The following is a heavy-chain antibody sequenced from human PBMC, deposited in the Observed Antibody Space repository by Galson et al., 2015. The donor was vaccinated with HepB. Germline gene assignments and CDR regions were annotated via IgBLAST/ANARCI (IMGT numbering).Heavy chain of an antibody. V-gene: IGHV3-21*01. CDR1: GFTFSSYS. J-gene: IGHJ4*02. Sequence: SLRLSCAASGFTFSSYSMNWVRQAPGKGLEWVSSISSSSYIYYADLVKGRFTISRGNAKNSLYLQMNSLRAEDTAMYYCVSVGAYFDYWGQGTLVTVSS. CDR3: VSVGAYFDY. CDR2: ISSSSYI. D-gene: IGHD1-26*01.